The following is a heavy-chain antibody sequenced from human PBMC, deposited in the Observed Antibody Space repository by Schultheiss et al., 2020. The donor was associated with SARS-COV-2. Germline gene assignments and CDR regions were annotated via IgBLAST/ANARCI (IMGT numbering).Heavy chain of an antibody. D-gene: IGHD6-13*01. CDR2: IWNDGNNK. J-gene: IGHJ4*02. CDR3: ARAPRGSWYSFDS. CDR1: GFTFSSYG. Sequence: GESLKISCAASGFTFSSYGMHWVRHAPGKGLEWVALIWNDGNNKFYTDSVKGRFTISRDNSKNTLYLQMNSLRAEDTAVYYCARAPRGSWYSFDSWGQGTLVTVAS. V-gene: IGHV3-33*01.